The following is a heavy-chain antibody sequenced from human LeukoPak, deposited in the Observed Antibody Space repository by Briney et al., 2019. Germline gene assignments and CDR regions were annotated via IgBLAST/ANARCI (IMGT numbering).Heavy chain of an antibody. V-gene: IGHV1-8*01. J-gene: IGHJ1*01. D-gene: IGHD6-19*01. CDR2: MHPNSGNT. CDR1: GYTFTSYD. CDR3: VRGGPVAATHKYFQH. Sequence: ASVKVSCKASGYTFTSYDINWVRQATGQGLEWMGWMHPNSGNTGYAQNFQGRVTMARNTSISTAYMELSSLRSEDTAVYYCVRGGPVAATHKYFQHWGQGTLVTVSS.